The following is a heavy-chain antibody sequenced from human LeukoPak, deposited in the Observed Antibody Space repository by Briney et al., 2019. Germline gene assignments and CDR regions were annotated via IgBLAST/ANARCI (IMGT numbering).Heavy chain of an antibody. CDR2: ISSSGSIR. D-gene: IGHD6-19*01. Sequence: GGSLRLSCVASGFTLNNYEMSWVRQAPGKGLEWVSYISSSGSIRYYSDSVKGRFTISRDNAKNSLSLQMDTLSVEDTGFYYCARQAYGSGWFWGQGIMVIVSS. CDR3: ARQAYGSGWF. CDR1: GFTLNNYE. J-gene: IGHJ4*02. V-gene: IGHV3-48*03.